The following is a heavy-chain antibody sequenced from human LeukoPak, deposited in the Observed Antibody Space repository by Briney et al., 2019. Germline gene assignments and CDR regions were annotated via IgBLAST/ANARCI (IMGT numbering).Heavy chain of an antibody. V-gene: IGHV3-9*01. J-gene: IGHJ4*02. CDR2: ISWNSGNV. Sequence: GGSLRLSCAASGFTFDDYAMRWVRQAPGKGLEWVSGISWNSGNVGYADSVKGRFTISRDNAKNSLYLQMNSLRAEDTALYYCAKSRDYDILTGHDYWGQGTLVTVSS. CDR1: GFTFDDYA. D-gene: IGHD3-9*01. CDR3: AKSRDYDILTGHDY.